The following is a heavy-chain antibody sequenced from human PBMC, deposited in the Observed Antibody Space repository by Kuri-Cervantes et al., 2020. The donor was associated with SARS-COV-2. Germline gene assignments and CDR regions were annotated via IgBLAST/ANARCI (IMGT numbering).Heavy chain of an antibody. CDR1: GFTFSSYE. Sequence: GGSLRLSCAASGFTFSSYEMNWVRQAPGKGLEWVSYISSSGNTTYYADSVKGRFTISRDNAKNSLYLQMNSLRAEDTAVYYCASVEGVTPDYWGQGTLVTVSS. J-gene: IGHJ4*02. CDR2: ISSSGNTT. V-gene: IGHV3-48*03. CDR3: ASVEGVTPDY. D-gene: IGHD5-18*01.